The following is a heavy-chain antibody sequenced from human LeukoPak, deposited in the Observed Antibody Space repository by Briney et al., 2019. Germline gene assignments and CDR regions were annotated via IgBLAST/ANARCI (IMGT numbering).Heavy chain of an antibody. Sequence: ASVKVSCKASGYTFTSYGVSWVRQAPGQGLEWMGWISAYNGNTNYAQKLQDRVTMTTDTSTSTAYMELRSLRSDDTAVYYCARDQDRFSSSFLFDYWGQGTLVTVSS. V-gene: IGHV1-18*01. J-gene: IGHJ4*02. D-gene: IGHD6-13*01. CDR1: GYTFTSYG. CDR3: ARDQDRFSSSFLFDY. CDR2: ISAYNGNT.